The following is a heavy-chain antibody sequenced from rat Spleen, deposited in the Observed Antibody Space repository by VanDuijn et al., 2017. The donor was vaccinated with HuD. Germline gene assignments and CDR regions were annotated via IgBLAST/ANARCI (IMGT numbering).Heavy chain of an antibody. D-gene: IGHD2-1*01. CDR2: ISYDGSST. V-gene: IGHV5-29*01. J-gene: IGHJ2*01. CDR1: GFTFSRSA. Sequence: EVQLVESGGGLVQPGRSLKLSCAASGFTFSRSAMAWVRQAPAKGLEWVATISYDGSSTYYPDSVKGRFTISRDNAKSTLYLQMNSLRSEDTATYYCARDTNYFDYWGHGVMVTVSS. CDR3: ARDTNYFDY.